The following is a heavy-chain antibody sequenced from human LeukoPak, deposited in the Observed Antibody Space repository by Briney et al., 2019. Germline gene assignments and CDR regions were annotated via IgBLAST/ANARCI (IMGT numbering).Heavy chain of an antibody. CDR2: IYHSGST. Sequence: SETLSLTCAVSGYSISSDNYWVWIRQPPGQGLEWTGGIYHSGSTYYNPSLKSRVTMSVDTSKNQFSLKLSSVTAADTAVYYCARAPRDSSSSNYMRRFDYWGHGTLVTVSS. CDR3: ARAPRDSSSSNYMRRFDY. V-gene: IGHV4-38-2*01. CDR1: GYSISSDNY. D-gene: IGHD3-22*01. J-gene: IGHJ4*01.